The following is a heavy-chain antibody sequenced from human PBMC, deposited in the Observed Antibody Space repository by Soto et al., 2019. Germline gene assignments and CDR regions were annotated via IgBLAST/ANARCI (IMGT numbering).Heavy chain of an antibody. CDR2: IYYSGST. Sequence: QVQLQESGPGLVKPSETLSLTCTVSGGSVSSGSYYWSWIRQPPGKGLEWIGYIYYSGSTNYNPSLSRRVTISVYTSKNQYSLKLSSLTAADTAVYYCAGDLDYYDSSGYRYYYGMDVWGQGTTVTVSS. D-gene: IGHD3-22*01. V-gene: IGHV4-61*01. CDR3: AGDLDYYDSSGYRYYYGMDV. CDR1: GGSVSSGSYY. J-gene: IGHJ6*02.